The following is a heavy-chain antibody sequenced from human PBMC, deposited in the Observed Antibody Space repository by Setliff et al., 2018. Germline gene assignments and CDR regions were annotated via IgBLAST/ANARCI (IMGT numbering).Heavy chain of an antibody. CDR1: GFTFRDYA. CDR2: ISSNVDDT. V-gene: IGHV3-30*01. J-gene: IGHJ4*02. D-gene: IGHD1-1*01. CDR3: ARGRKYRAVYFFDY. Sequence: GGSLRLSCAASGFTFRDYALYWVRQAPDKGLEWVARISSNVDDTSYADSVKGRFTISRDNSINTLYLQMNSLRTEDTAMYYCARGRKYRAVYFFDYWGQGALVTVS.